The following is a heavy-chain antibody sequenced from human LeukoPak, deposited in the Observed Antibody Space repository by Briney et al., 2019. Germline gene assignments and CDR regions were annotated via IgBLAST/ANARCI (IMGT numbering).Heavy chain of an antibody. D-gene: IGHD3-22*01. CDR2: ISGSCDNT. V-gene: IGHV3-23*01. Sequence: GGSLRLSCAASGFTFSSYAMSWVRQAPGKGLEWVSGISGSCDNTYYADSVKGRFTISRDNSKNTLYVQVNSLGTEDTAAYYCAKGSYYDSSGSFYFDYWGQGTLVTVSS. CDR1: GFTFSSYA. J-gene: IGHJ4*02. CDR3: AKGSYYDSSGSFYFDY.